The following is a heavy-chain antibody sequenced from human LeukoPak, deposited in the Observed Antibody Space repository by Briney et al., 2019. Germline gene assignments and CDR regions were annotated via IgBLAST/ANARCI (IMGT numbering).Heavy chain of an antibody. V-gene: IGHV3-23*01. CDR1: GFTFSNYA. J-gene: IGHJ5*02. CDR2: IVGGGHGT. CDR3: AKGRAAGLLDWFDP. Sequence: GGSLRLSCAAYGFTFSNYAMAWVRQAPGKGLEWVSTIVGGGHGTYYVDSVKGRFAVSRDNSMNTLYLHMSSLRADDAAVYYCAKGRAAGLLDWFDPWGQGTLVTVS. D-gene: IGHD6-19*01.